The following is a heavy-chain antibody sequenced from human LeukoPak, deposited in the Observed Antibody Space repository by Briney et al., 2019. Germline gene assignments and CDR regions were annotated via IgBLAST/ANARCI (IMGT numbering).Heavy chain of an antibody. CDR2: IPYDRSDT. CDR3: AKDRSWSWDY. CDR1: GFTFSNYA. V-gene: IGHV3-30*02. Sequence: GGSLRLSCAASGFTFSNYAMHWVRQAPGKGLEWVAFIPYDRSDTYYADSVKGRFTISRDNSKNTLYLQMNSLRPEDSAIYYCAKDRSWSWDYWGQGTPVTVSS. D-gene: IGHD6-13*01. J-gene: IGHJ4*02.